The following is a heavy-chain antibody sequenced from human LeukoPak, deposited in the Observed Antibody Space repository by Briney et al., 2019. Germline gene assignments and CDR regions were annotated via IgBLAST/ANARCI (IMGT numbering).Heavy chain of an antibody. J-gene: IGHJ5*02. Sequence: SETLSLTCTVSGGSISSSSYYWGWIRQPPGTGLEWIGSIYYSGSTYYDPSLKSRVTISVDTSKNQFSLKLSSVTAADTAVYYCARWTTVTGGWFDPWGQGTLVTVSS. CDR3: ARWTTVTGGWFDP. D-gene: IGHD4-17*01. CDR2: IYYSGST. V-gene: IGHV4-39*01. CDR1: GGSISSSSYY.